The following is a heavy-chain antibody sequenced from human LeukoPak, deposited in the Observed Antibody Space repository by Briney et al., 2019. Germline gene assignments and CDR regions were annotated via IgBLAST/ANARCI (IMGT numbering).Heavy chain of an antibody. CDR2: MNPNSGGT. CDR1: GYTFTDCY. CDR3: ARDGDGYNLVYYYHYMDV. D-gene: IGHD5-24*01. J-gene: IGHJ6*03. V-gene: IGHV1-2*02. Sequence: ASVKVSCKASGYTFTDCYIHWVRQALGQGLEWMGWMNPNSGGTNYAQKFQGRVTMTRDTSISTAYMELSRLRSDDTAVYYCARDGDGYNLVYYYHYMDVWGKGTTVTISS.